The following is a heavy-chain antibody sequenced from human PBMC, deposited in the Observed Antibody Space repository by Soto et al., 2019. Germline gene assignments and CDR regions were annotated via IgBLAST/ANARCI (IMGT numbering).Heavy chain of an antibody. Sequence: QVQLVESGGGVVQPGRSLRLSCAASGFTFSSHGLHWVRQAPGKGLEWVAVIWYDGTNKNYADSVKSRFTVSRDNSKNTLDLHMNSLRAEDTAVYYCARDEKGGLYGPDYWGQGTLVTVSS. CDR3: ARDEKGGLYGPDY. CDR1: GFTFSSHG. J-gene: IGHJ4*02. D-gene: IGHD4-17*01. V-gene: IGHV3-33*01. CDR2: IWYDGTNK.